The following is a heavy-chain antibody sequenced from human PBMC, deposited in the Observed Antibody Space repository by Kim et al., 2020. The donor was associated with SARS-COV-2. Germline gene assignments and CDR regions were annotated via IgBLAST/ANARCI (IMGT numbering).Heavy chain of an antibody. Sequence: GGSLRLSCAASGFTFSSYDMHWVRQATGKGLEWVSAIGTAGDTYYPGSLKGRFTISRENAKNSLYLQMNSLRAGDTAVYYCARAPARIAVAGYYFYFGMDVWGQGTTVTVSS. D-gene: IGHD6-19*01. CDR3: ARAPARIAVAGYYFYFGMDV. V-gene: IGHV3-13*01. CDR1: GFTFSSYD. J-gene: IGHJ6*02. CDR2: IGTAGDT.